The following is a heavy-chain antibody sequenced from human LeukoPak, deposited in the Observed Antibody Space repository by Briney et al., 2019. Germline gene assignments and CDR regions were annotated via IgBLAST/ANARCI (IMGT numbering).Heavy chain of an antibody. Sequence: ASVKVSCKASGYTFTSFYIRWVRQAPGQGLEWMGWINPSNGDTNSAQKFQGRVTMTRDTSINTVYLDLTSLRSDDTAVYYCGKDNGGVPGTFDFWGQGTLVTVSS. J-gene: IGHJ4*02. CDR1: GYTFTSFY. D-gene: IGHD1-7*01. CDR3: GKDNGGVPGTFDF. CDR2: INPSNGDT. V-gene: IGHV1-2*02.